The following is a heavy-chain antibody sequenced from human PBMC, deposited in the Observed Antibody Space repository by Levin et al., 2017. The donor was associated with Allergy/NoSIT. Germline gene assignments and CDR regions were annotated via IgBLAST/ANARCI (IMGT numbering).Heavy chain of an antibody. J-gene: IGHJ4*02. Sequence: HGESLKISCQGSGYSFTTYWIGWVRQMPGKGLEWMGIIYPGDSDTRYSPSFQGQVTISADKSINTAYLQWNSLKASDTAMYYCTRTITLGGLISAFDFWGQGTLVTVSS. CDR1: GYSFTTYW. CDR2: IYPGDSDT. V-gene: IGHV5-51*01. D-gene: IGHD3-16*02. CDR3: TRTITLGGLISAFDF.